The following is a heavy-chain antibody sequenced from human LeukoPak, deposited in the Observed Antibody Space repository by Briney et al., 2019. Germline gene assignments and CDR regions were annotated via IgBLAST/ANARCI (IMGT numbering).Heavy chain of an antibody. D-gene: IGHD3-10*01. CDR2: IIPIFGTA. Sequence: GSSVKISCKASGGTFSSYAISWVRQAPGQGLEWMGEIIPIFGTANYAQKFQGRVTITADESTSTAYMELSSLRSEDTAVYYCARTLVRGDTANYYYYYGMDVWGQGTTVTVSS. J-gene: IGHJ6*02. V-gene: IGHV1-69*01. CDR1: GGTFSSYA. CDR3: ARTLVRGDTANYYYYYGMDV.